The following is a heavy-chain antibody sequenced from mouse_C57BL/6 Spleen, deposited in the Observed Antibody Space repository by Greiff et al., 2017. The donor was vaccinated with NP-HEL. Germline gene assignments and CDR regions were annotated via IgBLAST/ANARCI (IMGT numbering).Heavy chain of an antibody. J-gene: IGHJ1*03. CDR1: GYTFTDYN. D-gene: IGHD1-1*01. CDR2: INPNNGGT. CDR3: ARFTTVVARYWYFDV. Sequence: EVQLQQSGPELVKPGASVKIPCKASGYTFTDYNMDWVKQSHGKSLEWIGDINPNNGGTIYNQKFKGKATLTVDKSSSTAYMELRSLTSEDPAVYYCARFTTVVARYWYFDVWGTGTTVTVSS. V-gene: IGHV1-18*01.